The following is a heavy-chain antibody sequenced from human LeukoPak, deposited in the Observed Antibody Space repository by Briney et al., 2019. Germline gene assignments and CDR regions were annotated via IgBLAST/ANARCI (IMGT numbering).Heavy chain of an antibody. Sequence: GGSLRLSCAASGFTFSSYAMHWVRQAPGKGLEWVAVISYDGSNKYYADSVKGRFTISRDNSKNTLYLQMNSLRAEDTAVYYCARSFDILTDFDYWGQGTLVTVSS. V-gene: IGHV3-30*04. J-gene: IGHJ4*02. D-gene: IGHD3-9*01. CDR1: GFTFSSYA. CDR3: ARSFDILTDFDY. CDR2: ISYDGSNK.